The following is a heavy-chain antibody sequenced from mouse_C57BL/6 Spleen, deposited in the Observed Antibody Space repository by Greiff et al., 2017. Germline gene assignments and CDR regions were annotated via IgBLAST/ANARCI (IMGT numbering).Heavy chain of an antibody. CDR2: IFPGSGST. CDR1: GYTFTDYY. J-gene: IGHJ3*01. D-gene: IGHD2-5*01. Sequence: VQRVESGPELVKPGASVKISCKASGYTFTDYYINWVKQRPGQGLEWIGWIFPGSGSTSYNEKFKGKATLTVDKSSSTAYMLLISLTSEDSAVYFCAPDSNWFAYWGQGTLVTVSA. V-gene: IGHV1-75*01. CDR3: APDSNWFAY.